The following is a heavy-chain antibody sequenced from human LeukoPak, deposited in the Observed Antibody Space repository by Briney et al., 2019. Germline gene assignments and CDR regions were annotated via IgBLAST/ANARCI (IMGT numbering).Heavy chain of an antibody. D-gene: IGHD6-19*01. CDR3: ARDGIAVAGTMFGLVDHPPHGTDY. J-gene: IGHJ4*02. Sequence: GGSLRLSCAASGFTFSSYAMPWVRQAPGRGLEWVAVISYDGSNKYYADSVKGRFTISRDNSKNTLYLQMNSLRAEDTAVYYCARDGIAVAGTMFGLVDHPPHGTDYWGQGTLVTVSS. CDR2: ISYDGSNK. V-gene: IGHV3-30-3*01. CDR1: GFTFSSYA.